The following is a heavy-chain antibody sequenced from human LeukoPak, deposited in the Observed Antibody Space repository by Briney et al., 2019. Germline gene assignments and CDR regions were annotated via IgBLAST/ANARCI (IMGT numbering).Heavy chain of an antibody. CDR2: ISSSGNT. V-gene: IGHV3-23*01. Sequence: QPGGSLRLSCAASGFTLSMSAMTWVRQTPGEGLDWVSSISSSGNTYYADSVKGRFTISRDNSKNMLYLQMNSLRAEDTAVYYCVKGRISEDGLDFWGQGTLVTVSS. CDR1: GFTLSMSA. J-gene: IGHJ4*02. CDR3: VKGRISEDGLDF. D-gene: IGHD6-13*01.